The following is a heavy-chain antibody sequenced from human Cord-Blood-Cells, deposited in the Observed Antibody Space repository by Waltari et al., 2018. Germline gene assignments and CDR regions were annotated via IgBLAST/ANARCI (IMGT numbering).Heavy chain of an antibody. CDR1: GFTFWSYA. J-gene: IGHJ6*02. CDR2: ISYDGSNK. Sequence: HVQLVESGGGVVQPGRSLRLSCAASGFTFWSYAIQWVRQAPGKGVGWVAVISYDGSNKDYADSVKGRFTISRDNSKNTLYLQMNSLRAEDTAVYYCARDKFNKSSYYYYGMDVWGQGTTVTVSS. CDR3: ARDKFNKSSYYYYGMDV. V-gene: IGHV3-30*04.